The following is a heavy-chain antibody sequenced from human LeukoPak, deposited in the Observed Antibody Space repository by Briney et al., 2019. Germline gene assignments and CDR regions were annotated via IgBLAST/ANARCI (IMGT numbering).Heavy chain of an antibody. D-gene: IGHD4-23*01. J-gene: IGHJ4*02. V-gene: IGHV3-15*07. CDR2: MKSIADGGTI. CDR1: GLTFSNAW. CDR3: ALDTRWGH. Sequence: GGSLRLSCVVSGLTFSNAWMNWVRQAPGKGLEWVGRMKSIADGGTIDYAAPVKGRFTISRDDSKNTLYLQINSLKTGDTATYYCALDTRWGHWGQGTLVTVSS.